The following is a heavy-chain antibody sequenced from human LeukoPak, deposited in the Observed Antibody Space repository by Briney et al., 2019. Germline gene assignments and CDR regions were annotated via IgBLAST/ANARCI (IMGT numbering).Heavy chain of an antibody. Sequence: KPSETLSLTCTASGGSISSYYWRWIRQPPGKGREWIGEINHSGSTNYNPSLKSRVTISVDTSKNQFSLKLSSVTAADTAVYYCARTLIAAAGIFDYWGQGTLVTVSS. CDR3: ARTLIAAAGIFDY. CDR2: INHSGST. J-gene: IGHJ4*02. D-gene: IGHD6-13*01. V-gene: IGHV4-34*01. CDR1: GGSISSYY.